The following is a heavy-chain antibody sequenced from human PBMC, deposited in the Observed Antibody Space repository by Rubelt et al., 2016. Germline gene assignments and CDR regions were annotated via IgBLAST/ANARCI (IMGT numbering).Heavy chain of an antibody. CDR3: ARGTGARGY. CDR1: GFSFSRYA. Sequence: EVQLLESGGGLVQPGGSLRLSCAASGFSFSRYAMSWVRQSPRKGLELVSSIRGSGGVTYYADSVKGRFTISRDKSKKTLHLEMDSLGGEDTATYYCARGTGARGYWGQGTLVTVSS. CDR2: IRGSGGVT. V-gene: IGHV3-23*01. D-gene: IGHD1-26*01. J-gene: IGHJ4*02.